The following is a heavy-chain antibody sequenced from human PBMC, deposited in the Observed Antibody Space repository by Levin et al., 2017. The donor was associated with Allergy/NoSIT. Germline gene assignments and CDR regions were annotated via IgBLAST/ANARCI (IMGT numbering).Heavy chain of an antibody. J-gene: IGHJ4*02. D-gene: IGHD7-27*01. CDR1: GYTFTNYY. CDR3: GRDNTWGPGY. CDR2: INPSGGAT. V-gene: IGHV1-46*01. Sequence: GESLKISCKSSGYTFTNYYMHWVRQAPGQGLEWMGTINPSGGATTYAQKFQGRVTMTRDTSTSTDYMELNSLISEDTALYYCGRDNTWGPGYWGQGALVTVSS.